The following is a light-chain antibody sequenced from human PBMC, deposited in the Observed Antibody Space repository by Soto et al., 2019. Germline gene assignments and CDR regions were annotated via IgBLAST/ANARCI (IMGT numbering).Light chain of an antibody. V-gene: IGLV1-40*01. CDR1: SSNIGAGYD. Sequence: QSVLTQPPSVSGAPGQRVTISCTGSSSNIGAGYDVHWYQQLPGTAPKLLIYVNSNRPSGVPDRFSGSKSGTSASLAITGLQPEDEADYYCGTWDTSLSAGVFGGGTKLTVL. CDR2: VNS. J-gene: IGLJ3*02. CDR3: GTWDTSLSAGV.